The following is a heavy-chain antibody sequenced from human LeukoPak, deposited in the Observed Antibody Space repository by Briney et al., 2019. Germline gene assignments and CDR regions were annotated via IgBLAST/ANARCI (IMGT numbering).Heavy chain of an antibody. V-gene: IGHV3-20*04. Sequence: GGSLRLSCAASGSTFDDYGMSWARQAPGKGLEWVSGINWDGGSTGYADSVKGRFTISRDNAKNFLYLQMNSLRAEDTAVYYCARVTLWFGELFPDYWGQGTLVTVSS. CDR3: ARVTLWFGELFPDY. J-gene: IGHJ4*02. D-gene: IGHD3-10*01. CDR2: INWDGGST. CDR1: GSTFDDYG.